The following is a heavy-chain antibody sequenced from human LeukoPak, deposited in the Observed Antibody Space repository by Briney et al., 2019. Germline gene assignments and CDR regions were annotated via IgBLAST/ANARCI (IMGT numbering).Heavy chain of an antibody. CDR2: INGGNGNT. V-gene: IGHV1-3*01. J-gene: IGHJ4*02. Sequence: AASVKVSCKASGYTFTDYAMHWVRQAPGQRFEWMGWINGGNGNTKYSQKFQGRVTITRDTSASTAYMELSSLRSEDTTVYYCAVWGDYFDYWGQGSLVTVSS. CDR1: GYTFTDYA. CDR3: AVWGDYFDY. D-gene: IGHD3-16*01.